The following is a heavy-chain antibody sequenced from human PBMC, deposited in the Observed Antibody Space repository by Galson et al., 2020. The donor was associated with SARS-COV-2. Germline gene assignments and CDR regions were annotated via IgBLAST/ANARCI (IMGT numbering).Heavy chain of an antibody. CDR1: GFTFSSYS. J-gene: IGHJ4*02. Sequence: GESLKISCAASGFTFSSYSMNWVRQAPGKGLEWVSSISSSSSYIYYADSVKGRFTISRDNAKNSLYLQMNSLRAEDTAVYYCARASDILTGYLPVWGQGTLVTVSS. V-gene: IGHV3-21*01. D-gene: IGHD3-9*01. CDR2: ISSSSSYI. CDR3: ARASDILTGYLPV.